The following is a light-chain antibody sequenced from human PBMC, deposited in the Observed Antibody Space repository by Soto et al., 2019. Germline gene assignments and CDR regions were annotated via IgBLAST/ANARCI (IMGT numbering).Light chain of an antibody. J-gene: IGLJ2*01. V-gene: IGLV1-47*01. CDR1: DSNIGRNF. CDR2: RNT. CDR3: AAWDDSPSGHVV. Sequence: QSALSQPPSASGTPGQTVNIFCYGSDSNIGRNFVSWYQQIPGAAPKLLISRNTQRPSGVPARFSGSKSGTSASLAISGLRSEDEADYYCAAWDDSPSGHVVFGGGTKVTVL.